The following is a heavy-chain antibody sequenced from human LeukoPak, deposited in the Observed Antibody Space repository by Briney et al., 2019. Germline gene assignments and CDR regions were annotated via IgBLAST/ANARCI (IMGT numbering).Heavy chain of an antibody. CDR2: IYHSGST. Sequence: KTSETLSLTCTVSGGSISSYYWSWIRQPPGKGLEWIGSIYHSGSTYYNPSLKSRVTISVDTSKNQFSLKLSSVTAADTAVYYCARGNRFGDYDYYYYMDVWGKGTTVTVSS. D-gene: IGHD2-21*02. V-gene: IGHV4-38-2*02. J-gene: IGHJ6*03. CDR3: ARGNRFGDYDYYYYMDV. CDR1: GGSISSYY.